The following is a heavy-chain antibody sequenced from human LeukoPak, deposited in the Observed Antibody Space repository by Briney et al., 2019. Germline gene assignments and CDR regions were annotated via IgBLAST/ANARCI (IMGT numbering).Heavy chain of an antibody. J-gene: IGHJ4*02. D-gene: IGHD3-22*01. CDR2: INPSGGST. CDR3: ARDWRPYYYDSSAPMY. CDR1: GYTITSYY. Sequence: WASVKVFCNASGYTITSYYMHWVRQPPPPGLEWMGIINPSGGSTSYAQKFQGRVTMTRDMFTSTVYMELRSLRSEDTSVYYCARDWRPYYYDSSAPMYWGQGTLVTVSS. V-gene: IGHV1-46*01.